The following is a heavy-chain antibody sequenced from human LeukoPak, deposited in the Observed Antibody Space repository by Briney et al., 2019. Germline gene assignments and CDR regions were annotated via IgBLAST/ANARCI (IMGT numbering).Heavy chain of an antibody. CDR1: GYTFTYYD. Sequence: ASVKVSCKASGYTFTYYDINWVRQATGQGLEWMGWMDPNSGNTGYGQKFQGGVTMTRNTSTSTAYMELSSLRSEDTAVYYCARVGSYDAFDIWGQGTMVTVSP. V-gene: IGHV1-8*01. CDR3: ARVGSYDAFDI. CDR2: MDPNSGNT. J-gene: IGHJ3*02.